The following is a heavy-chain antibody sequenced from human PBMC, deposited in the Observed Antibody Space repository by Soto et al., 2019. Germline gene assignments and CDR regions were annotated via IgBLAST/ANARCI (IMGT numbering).Heavy chain of an antibody. J-gene: IGHJ4*02. CDR1: GFTFNNYA. Sequence: ESGGGLVQPGGSLRLSCAASGFTFNNYAMTWVRQAPGKGLEWVSGISGGGGRTYYADSVKGRFTVSRDISKNTLYLQMDSLRAEDTALYYCAKYAGIVVVVATVSAPLDYWGQGTLVTVSS. D-gene: IGHD2-15*01. V-gene: IGHV3-23*01. CDR3: AKYAGIVVVVATVSAPLDY. CDR2: ISGGGGRT.